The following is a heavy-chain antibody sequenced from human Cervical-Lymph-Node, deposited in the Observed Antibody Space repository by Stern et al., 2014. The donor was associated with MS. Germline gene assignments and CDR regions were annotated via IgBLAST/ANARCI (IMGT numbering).Heavy chain of an antibody. V-gene: IGHV4-61*01. CDR3: ARDSSGYYLHFDY. CDR2: IFYSGFT. D-gene: IGHD3-22*01. CDR1: GGSVSSGSYY. J-gene: IGHJ4*02. Sequence: QLQLQESGPGLVKPSETLSLTCTVSGGSVSSGSYYWSWIRQPPGKGLEWLGYIFYSGFTQYNLSLQFRFSRSCDKAQKHVFLKLSSVIAADTAVYYCARDSSGYYLHFDYWGQGTLVTVSS.